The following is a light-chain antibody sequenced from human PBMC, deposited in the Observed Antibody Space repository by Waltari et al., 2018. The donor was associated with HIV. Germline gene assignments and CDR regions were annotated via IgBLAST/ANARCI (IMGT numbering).Light chain of an antibody. V-gene: IGLV2-14*01. CDR2: EVN. Sequence: QSALTQSASVSGSHGQSVTISCSATSSDIGDYASVSWYQQHPGNAPKLILYEVNKRPSGVSDRFSASKSGNTASLTLSGLQAEDEANYYCCSFTGRKSLIFGGGTKLTVL. CDR1: SSDIGDYAS. CDR3: CSFTGRKSLI. J-gene: IGLJ2*01.